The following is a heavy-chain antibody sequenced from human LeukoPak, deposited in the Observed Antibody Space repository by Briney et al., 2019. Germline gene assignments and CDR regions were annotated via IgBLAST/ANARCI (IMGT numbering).Heavy chain of an antibody. CDR3: ASSGNYYDSSGYYTRPPKYNWFDP. J-gene: IGHJ5*02. D-gene: IGHD3-22*01. CDR1: GGSISSGGYS. V-gene: IGHV4-30-2*01. Sequence: SQTLSLTCTVSGGSISSGGYSWSWIRQPPGKGLEWIGYIYHSGSTYYNPSLKSRVTISVDRSKNQFSLKLSSVTAADTAVYYCASSGNYYDSSGYYTRPPKYNWFDPWGQGTLVTVSS. CDR2: IYHSGST.